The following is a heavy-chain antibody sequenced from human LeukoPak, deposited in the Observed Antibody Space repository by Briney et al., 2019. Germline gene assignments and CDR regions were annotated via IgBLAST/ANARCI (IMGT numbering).Heavy chain of an antibody. V-gene: IGHV3-23*01. CDR1: GFTFSSYA. CDR2: ISGSNDNT. J-gene: IGHJ3*02. D-gene: IGHD1-26*01. Sequence: PGGSLRLSCAASGFTFSSYAMSWVRQAPGKGLEWVSDISGSNDNTDYADSVKGRFTISRDNSKNTLYLQMNSLRAEDTAVYYCAKDSNLSGRFPGPFDIWGQGTKVTVSS. CDR3: AKDSNLSGRFPGPFDI.